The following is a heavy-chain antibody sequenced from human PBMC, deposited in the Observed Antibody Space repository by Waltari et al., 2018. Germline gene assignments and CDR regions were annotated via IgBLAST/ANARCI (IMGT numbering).Heavy chain of an antibody. V-gene: IGHV4-39*01. CDR2: IYYSGST. CDR3: AIDGTGAFDY. Sequence: QLQLQESGPGLVKPSETLSLTCTVSGGSISSSSYYWGWIRQPPGKGLEWIGSIYYSGSTDYNPALKSRVTISVDTSKNQFSLKLSSVTAADTAVYYCAIDGTGAFDYWGQGTLVTVSS. D-gene: IGHD7-27*01. CDR1: GGSISSSSYY. J-gene: IGHJ4*02.